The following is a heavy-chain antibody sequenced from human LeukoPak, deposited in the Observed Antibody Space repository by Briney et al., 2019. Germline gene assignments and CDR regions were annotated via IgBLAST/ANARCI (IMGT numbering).Heavy chain of an antibody. V-gene: IGHV3-21*01. D-gene: IGHD5-18*01. Sequence: GGSLRLFCAASGFTFSSYNMNCVRQAPGKGLEWVSSISSSSYIYYADSVKGRFTISRDNAKNSLYLQMNSLRAEDTAVYYCARDSEDTAIVHWIDPWGQGTLVTVSS. J-gene: IGHJ5*02. CDR2: ISSSSYI. CDR3: ARDSEDTAIVHWIDP. CDR1: GFTFSSYN.